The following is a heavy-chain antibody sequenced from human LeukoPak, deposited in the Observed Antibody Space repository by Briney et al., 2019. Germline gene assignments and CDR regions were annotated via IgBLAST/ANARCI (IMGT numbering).Heavy chain of an antibody. CDR3: ASPGRWRTAPYYYYYMDV. CDR2: IYTSGST. Sequence: SETLSLTCTVSGGSISSGSYYWSWIRQPAGKGLEWIGRIYTSGSTNYNPSLKSRVTISVDTSKNQFSLKLSSVTAADTAVYYCASPGRWRTAPYYYYYMDVWGKGTTVTVSS. V-gene: IGHV4-61*02. J-gene: IGHJ6*03. CDR1: GGSISSGSYY. D-gene: IGHD5-24*01.